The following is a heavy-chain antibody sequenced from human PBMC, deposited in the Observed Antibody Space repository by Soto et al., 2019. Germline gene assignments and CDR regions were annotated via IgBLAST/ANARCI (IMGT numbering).Heavy chain of an antibody. CDR3: TTDTLGPFDY. CDR2: IKSKTDGGTT. V-gene: IGHV3-15*01. CDR1: GFAFSNAW. D-gene: IGHD3-16*01. J-gene: IGHJ4*02. Sequence: RSLSHSCEASGFAFSNAWMSWVRQYPGKGLEWVGRIKSKTDGGTTDYAAPVKGRFTISRDDSKNTLYLQMNSLKTEDTAVYYCTTDTLGPFDYWGQGTLVTVSS.